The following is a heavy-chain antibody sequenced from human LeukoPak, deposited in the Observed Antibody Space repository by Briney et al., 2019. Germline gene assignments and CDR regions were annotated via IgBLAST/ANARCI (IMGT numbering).Heavy chain of an antibody. J-gene: IGHJ4*02. CDR2: IYYSGST. Sequence: SETLSLTCTVSGGSISSSSYYWGWIRQPPGKGLEWIGSIYYSGSTYYNPSLKSRVTISVDTSKNQFSLKLSSVTAADTAVYSCASPEKNYYDSSGYYGFDYWGQGTLVTVSS. CDR3: ASPEKNYYDSSGYYGFDY. CDR1: GGSISSSSYY. V-gene: IGHV4-39*01. D-gene: IGHD3-22*01.